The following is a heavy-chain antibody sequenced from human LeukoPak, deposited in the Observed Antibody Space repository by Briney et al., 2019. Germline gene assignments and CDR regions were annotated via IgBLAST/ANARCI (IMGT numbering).Heavy chain of an antibody. CDR1: GFTFDDYA. J-gene: IGHJ3*02. Sequence: GGSLRLSCAASGFTFDDYAMHWVRHAPGKGLEWVSGISWNSGSIGYADSVKGRFTISRDNAKNSLYLQMNSLRAEDTALYYCAKGIRFGGDAFDIWGQGTMVTVSS. CDR2: ISWNSGSI. D-gene: IGHD3-10*01. V-gene: IGHV3-9*01. CDR3: AKGIRFGGDAFDI.